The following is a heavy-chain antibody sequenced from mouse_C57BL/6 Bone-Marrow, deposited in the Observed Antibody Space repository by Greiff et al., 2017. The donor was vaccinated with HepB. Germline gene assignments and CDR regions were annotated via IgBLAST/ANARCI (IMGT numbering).Heavy chain of an antibody. CDR1: GYPFTSYW. J-gene: IGHJ2*01. V-gene: IGHV1-69*01. CDR3: AAYGNYGY. CDR2: IDPSDSYT. D-gene: IGHD2-1*01. Sequence: VQLQQPGAELVMPGASVKLSCKASGYPFTSYWMHWVKQRPGQGLEWIGEIDPSDSYTNYNQKFKGKSTLTVDKSSSTAYMQLRSLTSEDSAVYYCAAYGNYGYWGQGTTLTVSS.